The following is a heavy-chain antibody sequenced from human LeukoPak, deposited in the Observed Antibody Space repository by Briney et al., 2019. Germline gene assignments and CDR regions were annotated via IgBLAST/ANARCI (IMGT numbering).Heavy chain of an antibody. CDR1: GFTFSSYA. J-gene: IGHJ3*02. CDR3: AEKRDAFDI. V-gene: IGHV3-23*01. CDR2: LTDSGGTT. D-gene: IGHD5-24*01. Sequence: GGSLRLSCVASGFTFSSYAMGWVRQAPGKRPEWVSSLTDSGGTTYYVDPVKGRFAISRDNSKNTLYLHMNSLRAEDTAMYYCAEKRDAFDIWGQGTVVAVSS.